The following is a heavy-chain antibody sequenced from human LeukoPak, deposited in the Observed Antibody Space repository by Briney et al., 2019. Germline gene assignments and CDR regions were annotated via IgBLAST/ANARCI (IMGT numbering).Heavy chain of an antibody. V-gene: IGHV3-48*03. J-gene: IGHJ3*02. Sequence: GGSLRLSCAASGFTFSSYEMNWVRQAPGKGLEWVSYISSSGSTISYADSVKGRFTISRDNAKNSLYLQMNSLRAEDTAVYFCAREGALTVTKDAFDIWGQGTMVTVSS. CDR1: GFTFSSYE. CDR2: ISSSGSTI. D-gene: IGHD4-17*01. CDR3: AREGALTVTKDAFDI.